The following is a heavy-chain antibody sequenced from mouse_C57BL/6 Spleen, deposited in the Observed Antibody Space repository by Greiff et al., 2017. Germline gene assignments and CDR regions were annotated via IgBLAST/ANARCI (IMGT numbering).Heavy chain of an antibody. CDR1: GYTFTDYN. CDR2: INPNNGGT. Sequence: VQLQQSGPELVKPGASVKIPCKASGYTFTDYNMDWVKQSHGKSLEWIGDINPNNGGTIYNQKFKGKATLTVDKSSSTAYMELRSLTSEDTAVYYCARPYGSSPHWYFDVWGTGTTVTVSS. D-gene: IGHD1-1*01. V-gene: IGHV1-18*01. CDR3: ARPYGSSPHWYFDV. J-gene: IGHJ1*03.